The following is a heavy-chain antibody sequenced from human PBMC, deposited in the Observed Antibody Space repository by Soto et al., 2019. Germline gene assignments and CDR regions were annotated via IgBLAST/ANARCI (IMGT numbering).Heavy chain of an antibody. CDR3: AKRRNVLRFLEWSSGMEV. J-gene: IGHJ6*02. D-gene: IGHD3-3*01. CDR1: GFIFSSYG. CDR2: ISYDGSNK. Sequence: QVQVVESGGGVVQPGRSLRLSCAASGFIFSSYGMHWVRQAPGKGLEWVAFISYDGSNKYCADSVKGRLTISRDNSKNTLYLQMNSLRSEDTAVYYCAKRRNVLRFLEWSSGMEVWGQGTTVTVSS. V-gene: IGHV3-30*18.